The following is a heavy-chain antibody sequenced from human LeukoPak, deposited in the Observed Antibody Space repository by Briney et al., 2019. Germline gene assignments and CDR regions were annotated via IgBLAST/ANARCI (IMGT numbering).Heavy chain of an antibody. CDR1: GFTFSSYW. CDR3: ARDLIVGAVYYYYGMDV. CDR2: INSDGSST. Sequence: GGSLRLSCAASGFTFSSYWMHWVRQAPGKGLEWVSRINSDGSSTSYADSVKGRFTISRDNAKNTLYLQMNSLRAEDTAVYYCARDLIVGAVYYYYGMDVWGQGTTVTVSS. D-gene: IGHD1-26*01. J-gene: IGHJ6*02. V-gene: IGHV3-74*01.